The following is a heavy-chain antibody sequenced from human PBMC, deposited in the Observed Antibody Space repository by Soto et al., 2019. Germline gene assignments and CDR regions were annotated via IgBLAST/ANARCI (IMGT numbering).Heavy chain of an antibody. CDR2: IYHSGST. V-gene: IGHV4-38-2*01. J-gene: IGHJ6*02. CDR3: ARNGLRANEGYGMDV. D-gene: IGHD3-10*01. Sequence: SETLSLTCAVSGYSISSGYYWGWIRQPPGKGLEWIGSIYHSGSTYYNPSLKSRVTISVDTSKNQFSLKLSSVTAADTAVYYCARNGLRANEGYGMDVWGQGPPVTV. CDR1: GYSISSGYY.